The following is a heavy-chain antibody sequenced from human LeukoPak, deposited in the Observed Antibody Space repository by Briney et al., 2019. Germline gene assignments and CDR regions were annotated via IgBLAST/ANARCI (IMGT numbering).Heavy chain of an antibody. CDR3: VRNGRYCLDY. J-gene: IGHJ4*02. CDR2: FFLSGGP. D-gene: IGHD1-14*01. CDR1: GDFIRSSEW. Sequence: SEPLSLTCDVSGDFIRSSEWWSWVRQPPGKGLEWIGQFFLSGGPNYRPSLRSRVTISVDRSKSQFSLKMASVTAADTAIYYCVRNGRYCLDYWGQGTLVTVSS. V-gene: IGHV4/OR15-8*01.